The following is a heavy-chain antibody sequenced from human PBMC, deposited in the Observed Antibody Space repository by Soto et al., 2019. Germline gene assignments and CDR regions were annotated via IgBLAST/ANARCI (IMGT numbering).Heavy chain of an antibody. CDR1: GSTFSSYA. CDR3: ANDFPYCGSDLDLMDF. D-gene: IGHD2-21*01. V-gene: IGHV1-69*13. Sequence: SAVKPSSKASGSTFSSYAIRWLRQAPGQGLEWMGGIIPIFGTANYAQKFQGRVTITADESTSTAYMELSSLRSEDTAVYYCANDFPYCGSDLDLMDFRAQRSTVTGS. J-gene: IGHJ6*02. CDR2: IIPIFGTA.